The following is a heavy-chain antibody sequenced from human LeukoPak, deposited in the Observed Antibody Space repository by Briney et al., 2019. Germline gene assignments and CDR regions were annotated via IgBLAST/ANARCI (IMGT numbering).Heavy chain of an antibody. CDR3: AKDVAPDSGWDLDY. CDR1: GFTFSTYS. Sequence: GGSLRLSCAASGFTFSTYSMTWVRQAPGKGLEWVSSTYNSGSRTFYGDSVKGRFTVSRDNSKNTLYLQMNSLRAEDTAVYYCAKDVAPDSGWDLDYWGQGTLVTVSS. CDR2: TYNSGSRT. V-gene: IGHV3-23*05. D-gene: IGHD6-19*01. J-gene: IGHJ4*02.